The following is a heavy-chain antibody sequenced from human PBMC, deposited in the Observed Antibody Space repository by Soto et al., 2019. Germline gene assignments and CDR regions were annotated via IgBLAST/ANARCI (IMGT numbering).Heavy chain of an antibody. CDR1: GGSISSSSYY. CDR2: IYYSGST. CDR3: ARLSYSSGWHRYWYFDL. J-gene: IGHJ2*01. V-gene: IGHV4-39*01. Sequence: QLQLQESGPGLVKPSETLSLTCTVSGGSISSSSYYWGWIRQPPGKGLEWIGSIYYSGSTYYNPSLKSRVTISVDTSKTQFSLKLSSVTAADTAVYYCARLSYSSGWHRYWYFDLWGRGTLVTVSS. D-gene: IGHD6-19*01.